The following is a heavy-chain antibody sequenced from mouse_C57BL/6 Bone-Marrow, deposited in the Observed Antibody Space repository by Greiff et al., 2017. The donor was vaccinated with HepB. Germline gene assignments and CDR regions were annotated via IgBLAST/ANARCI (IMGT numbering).Heavy chain of an antibody. Sequence: QVQLQQSGAELVKPGASVKISCKASGYAFSSYWMNWVKQRPGKGLEWIGQIYPGDGDTNYNGKFKGKATLTADKSSSTVYMQLSSLTSEDSAVYFCARKDYYGNPFAYWGQGTLVTVSA. CDR3: ARKDYYGNPFAY. J-gene: IGHJ3*01. V-gene: IGHV1-80*01. CDR2: IYPGDGDT. CDR1: GYAFSSYW. D-gene: IGHD2-1*01.